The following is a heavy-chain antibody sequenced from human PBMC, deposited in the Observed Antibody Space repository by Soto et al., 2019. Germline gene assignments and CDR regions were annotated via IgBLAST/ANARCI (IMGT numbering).Heavy chain of an antibody. Sequence: PGGSLRLSCAASGFTFSSYAMSWVRQAPGKGLEWVSAISGSGGSTYYADSVKGRFTISRDNSKNTLYLQMNSLRAEDTAVYYCAKGFLIGSYDSDAFDVWGQGTMVTVSS. V-gene: IGHV3-23*01. D-gene: IGHD5-18*01. CDR1: GFTFSSYA. J-gene: IGHJ3*01. CDR2: ISGSGGST. CDR3: AKGFLIGSYDSDAFDV.